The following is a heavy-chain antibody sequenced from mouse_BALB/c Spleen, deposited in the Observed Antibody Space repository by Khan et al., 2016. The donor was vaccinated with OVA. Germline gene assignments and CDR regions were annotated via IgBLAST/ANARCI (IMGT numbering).Heavy chain of an antibody. D-gene: IGHD2-1*01. Sequence: VQLQQSGAELVRPRALVKLSCKASGFNIKDYYMLWVKQRPEQGLEWIGWIDPENGNTIYDPKFQGKASITADTSSNTAYLQLSSLTSEDTAVYYCVRRGYGNYWFAYWGQGTLVTVSA. CDR2: IDPENGNT. CDR1: GFNIKDYY. V-gene: IGHV14-1*02. CDR3: VRRGYGNYWFAY. J-gene: IGHJ3*01.